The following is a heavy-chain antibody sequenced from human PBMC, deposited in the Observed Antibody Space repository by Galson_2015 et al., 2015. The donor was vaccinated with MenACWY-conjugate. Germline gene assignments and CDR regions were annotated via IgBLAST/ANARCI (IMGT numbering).Heavy chain of an antibody. CDR1: GLTLSNNA. J-gene: IGHJ4*02. V-gene: IGHV3-30*04. CDR2: ISNDGRKT. D-gene: IGHD1-1*01. Sequence: SLRLSCAASGLTLSNNAMHWVRQAPGKGLEWVAVISNDGRKTFYADSVRGRFTVSRDNANNTLFLQMDSLRAEDTGLYYCARDYNTGRAGDYWGQGTLVTVSS. CDR3: ARDYNTGRAGDY.